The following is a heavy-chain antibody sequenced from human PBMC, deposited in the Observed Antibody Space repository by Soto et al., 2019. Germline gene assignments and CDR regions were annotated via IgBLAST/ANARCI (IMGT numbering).Heavy chain of an antibody. D-gene: IGHD3-3*01. V-gene: IGHV3-48*01. CDR1: GFTISECS. J-gene: IGHJ5*02. CDR3: ARGLSGVLLT. CDR2: ITIRTGNV. Sequence: PGGSLRLSCEASGFTISECSMNWVRQTPGKGLEWLAYITIRTGNVYYAVSVKSRITINPDTSKNQFSLQLNSVTPEDTAVYYCARGLSGVLLTWGQGTLVTVSS.